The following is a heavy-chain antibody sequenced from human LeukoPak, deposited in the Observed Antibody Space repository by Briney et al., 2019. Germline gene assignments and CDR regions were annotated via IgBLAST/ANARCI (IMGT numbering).Heavy chain of an antibody. CDR2: IKEDGSEK. J-gene: IGHJ6*02. CDR1: GFTFSSYW. Sequence: GGSLRLSCAASGFTFSSYWMTWVRQAPGSGLEWVANIKEDGSEKNYVDSARGRFTISRDSAKNSVYLEMHSLRVEDTAVYYCVRDMDLWGQGTTVTVSS. V-gene: IGHV3-7*01. CDR3: VRDMDL.